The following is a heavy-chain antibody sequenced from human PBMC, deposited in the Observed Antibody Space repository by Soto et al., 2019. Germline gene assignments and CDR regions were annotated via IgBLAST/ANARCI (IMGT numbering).Heavy chain of an antibody. J-gene: IGHJ6*02. Sequence: EVQLVESGGGLVKPGGSLRLSCAASGFTFSSYSMNWVRQAPGKGLEWVSSISSSSSYIYYADSVKGRFTISRDNAKNSLYLQMNSLRAEDTAVYYCARDHAYYDFWSGYQVYYYYGMDVWAKGPRSPSP. CDR1: GFTFSSYS. CDR3: ARDHAYYDFWSGYQVYYYYGMDV. D-gene: IGHD3-3*01. V-gene: IGHV3-21*01. CDR2: ISSSSSYI.